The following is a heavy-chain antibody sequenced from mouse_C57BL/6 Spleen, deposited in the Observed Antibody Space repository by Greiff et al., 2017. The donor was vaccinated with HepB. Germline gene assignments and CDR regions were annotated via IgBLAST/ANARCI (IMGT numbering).Heavy chain of an antibody. Sequence: EVQRVESGGGLVKPGGSLKLSCAASGFTFSSYAMSWVRQTPEKRLEWVATISDGGSYTYYPDNVKGRFTISRDNAKNNLYLQMSHLKSEDTAMYYCARDPSTGHWYFDVWGTGTTVTVSS. J-gene: IGHJ1*03. CDR2: ISDGGSYT. D-gene: IGHD4-1*02. CDR3: ARDPSTGHWYFDV. CDR1: GFTFSSYA. V-gene: IGHV5-4*01.